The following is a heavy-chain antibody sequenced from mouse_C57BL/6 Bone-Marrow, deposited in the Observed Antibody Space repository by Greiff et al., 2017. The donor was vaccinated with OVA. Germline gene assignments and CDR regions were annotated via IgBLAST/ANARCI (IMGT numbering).Heavy chain of an antibody. J-gene: IGHJ1*03. D-gene: IGHD1-1*01. CDR2: ISYDGSN. CDR3: ARRGLTTVVAP. V-gene: IGHV3-6*01. CDR1: GYSITSGYY. Sequence: EVKLEESGPGLVKPSQSLSLTCSVTGYSITSGYYWNWIRQFPGNKLEWMGYISYDGSNNYNPSLKNRISITRDTSKNQFFLKLNSVTTEDTATYYCARRGLTTVVAPWGTGTTVTVSS.